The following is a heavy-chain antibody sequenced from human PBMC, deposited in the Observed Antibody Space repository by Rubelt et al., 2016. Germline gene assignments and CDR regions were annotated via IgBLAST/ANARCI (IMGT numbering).Heavy chain of an antibody. CDR2: MNQDGSTT. CDR1: GFTFGTYW. Sequence: EAQLLESGGGLVQPGESVRLSCAASGFTFGTYWMSWVRQTPGKGLEWVANMNQDGSTTYYGDSLKGRFTISRDNAKNSLYRQMSSRRAEDTAVYYCARDIREVGATLYFDYWGQGTLVTVSS. CDR3: ARDIREVGATLYFDY. J-gene: IGHJ4*02. D-gene: IGHD1-26*01. V-gene: IGHV3-7*03.